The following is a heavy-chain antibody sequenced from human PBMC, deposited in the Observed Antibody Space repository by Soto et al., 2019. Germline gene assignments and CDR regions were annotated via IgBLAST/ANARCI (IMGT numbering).Heavy chain of an antibody. V-gene: IGHV3-48*02. J-gene: IGHJ6*02. CDR1: GFTFSSYS. Sequence: GGSLRLSCAASGFTFSSYSMNWVRQAPGKGLEWVSYISSSSSTIYYADSVKGRFTISRDNAKNSLYLQMNSLRDEDTAVYYCARDPTRYCSGGSCYPDYYYYYGMDVWGQGTTVTVSS. D-gene: IGHD2-15*01. CDR2: ISSSSSTI. CDR3: ARDPTRYCSGGSCYPDYYYYYGMDV.